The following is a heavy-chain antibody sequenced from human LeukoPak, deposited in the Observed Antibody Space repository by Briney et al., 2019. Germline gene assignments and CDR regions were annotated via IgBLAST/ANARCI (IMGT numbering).Heavy chain of an antibody. CDR1: GGSISSYY. V-gene: IGHV4-59*08. CDR2: IYYSGNT. D-gene: IGHD1-14*01. Sequence: SETLSLTCTVSGGSISSYYWSWIRQPPGKGLEYIGYIYYSGNTNSNPSLNSRVTISVDTSKNQFSLELSSVTAADTAVYYCARRGSGASLEYYFDLWGRGTLATVSS. CDR3: ARRGSGASLEYYFDL. J-gene: IGHJ2*01.